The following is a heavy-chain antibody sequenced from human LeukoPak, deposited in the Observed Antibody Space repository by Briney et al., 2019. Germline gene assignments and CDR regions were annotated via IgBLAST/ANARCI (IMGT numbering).Heavy chain of an antibody. V-gene: IGHV3-7*01. CDR1: GFTFSSYW. CDR3: ARETVAGFPDPYYFDY. D-gene: IGHD6-19*01. CDR2: IKQDGSEK. J-gene: IGHJ4*02. Sequence: PGGSLRLSCAASGFTFSSYWMSWVRQAPGKGLEWVANIKQDGSEKYYVDSVKGRFTISRDNAKNSLYLQMNSLRAEDTAVYYCARETVAGFPDPYYFDYWSQGTLVTVSS.